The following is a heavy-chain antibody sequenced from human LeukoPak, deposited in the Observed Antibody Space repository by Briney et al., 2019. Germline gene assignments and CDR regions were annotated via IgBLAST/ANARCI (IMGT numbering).Heavy chain of an antibody. CDR3: VSAYGGLLDH. CDR1: GFTFTIYE. CDR2: VSANGDTI. J-gene: IGHJ4*02. D-gene: IGHD3-16*01. V-gene: IGHV3-48*03. Sequence: QAGGSLRLSCAASGFTFTIYEMNWVRQAPGKGREWISYVSANGDTIYYADSVRGRFTISRDNAKNSLYLQMNSLRAEDAAVYYCVSAYGGLLDHWGQGTLVTVSS.